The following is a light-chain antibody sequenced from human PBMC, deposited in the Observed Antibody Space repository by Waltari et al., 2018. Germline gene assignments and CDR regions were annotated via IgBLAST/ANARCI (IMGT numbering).Light chain of an antibody. J-gene: IGKJ2*01. Sequence: DIQMTQSPSTLSASLGARVTISCRASQSVGSWLAWYQVEPGKVPKLLISQTSILEDGVSSRFSGSGSGTDFTLTIDSLEPDDFATYYCQQYKTYFFGQGTRL. V-gene: IGKV1-5*03. CDR2: QTS. CDR1: QSVGSW. CDR3: QQYKTYF.